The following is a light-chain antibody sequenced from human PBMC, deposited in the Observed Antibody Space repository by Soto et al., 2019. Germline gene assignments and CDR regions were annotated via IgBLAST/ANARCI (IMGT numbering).Light chain of an antibody. CDR2: GAS. CDR3: QVYGRSPGIT. J-gene: IGKJ5*01. CDR1: RSVSSAS. Sequence: ELVLTQSPGTLSLSPGERATLSCRASRSVSSASLAWYQQQPGQAPRLLIYGASSRATGIPDRFSGSVSGTDFILTFSRLEPEDFAAYYCQVYGRSPGITFGQGTRLEIK. V-gene: IGKV3-20*01.